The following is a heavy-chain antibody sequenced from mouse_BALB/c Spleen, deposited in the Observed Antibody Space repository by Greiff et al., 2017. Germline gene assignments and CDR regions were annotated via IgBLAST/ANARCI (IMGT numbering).Heavy chain of an antibody. D-gene: IGHD1-1*01. J-gene: IGHJ4*01. CDR3: TRGGIYGAMDY. Sequence: LKESGTVLARPGASVKLSCKASGYTFTSYWMHWVKQRPGQGLEWIGNIYPGSGSTNYDEKFKSKATLTVDTSSSTAYMQLSSLTSEDSAVYYCTRGGIYGAMDYWGQGTSVTVSS. CDR1: GYTFTSYW. CDR2: IYPGSGST. V-gene: IGHV1S22*01.